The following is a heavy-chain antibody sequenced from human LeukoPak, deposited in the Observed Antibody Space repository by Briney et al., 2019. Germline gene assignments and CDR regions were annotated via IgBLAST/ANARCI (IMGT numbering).Heavy chain of an antibody. V-gene: IGHV3-9*01. D-gene: IGHD3-16*01. J-gene: IGHJ4*02. CDR2: ISWNSGSI. CDR3: AKDNGRGGNFDY. Sequence: GGSLRLSCAASGFTFDDYAMHWVRQAPGKGLEWVSGISWNSGSIGYADSVKGRFTISRDNAKNSLYLQMNSLRAEDTALYYCAKDNGRGGNFDYWGRGTLVTVSS. CDR1: GFTFDDYA.